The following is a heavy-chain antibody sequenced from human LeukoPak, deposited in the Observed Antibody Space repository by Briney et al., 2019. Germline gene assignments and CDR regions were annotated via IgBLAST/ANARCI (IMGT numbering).Heavy chain of an antibody. CDR2: IRDSGSST. Sequence: GGSLRLSCAASGFTFSSYAMSWVRQAPGQGLEWVSAIRDSGSSTHYADSVKGRFTTSRDNSKNTLFLQMNSLRAEDTAIYYCAKYGPQDSGSSHFDYWGQGALVTVSS. V-gene: IGHV3-23*01. CDR1: GFTFSSYA. J-gene: IGHJ4*02. D-gene: IGHD1-26*01. CDR3: AKYGPQDSGSSHFDY.